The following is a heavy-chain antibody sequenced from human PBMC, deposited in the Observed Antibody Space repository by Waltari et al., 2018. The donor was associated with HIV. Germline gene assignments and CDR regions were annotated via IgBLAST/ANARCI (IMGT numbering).Heavy chain of an antibody. V-gene: IGHV1-2*02. D-gene: IGHD3-22*01. CDR1: GYTFTGYY. Sequence: QVQLVQSGAEVKKPGASVKVSCKASGYTFTGYYMHWVRQAPGQGLEWMGWINPNSGGTNYAQKFQGRVTMTRDTSISTAYMELSRLRSDDTAVYYCARDLGSSYYYDSTGPVDYWGQGTLVTVSS. J-gene: IGHJ4*02. CDR2: INPNSGGT. CDR3: ARDLGSSYYYDSTGPVDY.